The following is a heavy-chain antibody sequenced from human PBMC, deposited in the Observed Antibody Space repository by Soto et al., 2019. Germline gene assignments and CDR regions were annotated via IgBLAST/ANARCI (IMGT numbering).Heavy chain of an antibody. J-gene: IGHJ6*02. Sequence: PSETLSLTCTVSGGSISSGGYYWSWIRQHPGKGLEWIGYIYYSGSTYYNPSLKSRVTISVDTSKNQFSLKLSSVTAADTAVYYCARTDITMVRGGGGWFHYGMDVWGQGTTVTVSS. D-gene: IGHD3-10*01. CDR2: IYYSGST. CDR1: GGSISSGGYY. V-gene: IGHV4-31*03. CDR3: ARTDITMVRGGGGWFHYGMDV.